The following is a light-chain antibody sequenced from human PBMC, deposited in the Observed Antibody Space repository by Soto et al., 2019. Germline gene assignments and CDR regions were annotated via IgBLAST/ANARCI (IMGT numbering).Light chain of an antibody. CDR1: QSVSSN. V-gene: IGKV3-15*01. CDR3: QQYNNWPPWT. CDR2: GAS. Sequence: EIVMTQSPATLSVSPGERATLSCSASQSVSSNLAWYQQKPGQAPRLLIYGASTRATGIPARFSGSGSGTEFTLTISSLQSEDFAVYYCQQYNNWPPWTFGQGTMVDI. J-gene: IGKJ1*01.